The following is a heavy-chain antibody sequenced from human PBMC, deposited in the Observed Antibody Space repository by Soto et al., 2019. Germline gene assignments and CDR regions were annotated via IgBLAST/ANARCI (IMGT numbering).Heavy chain of an antibody. V-gene: IGHV1-18*01. CDR3: ARTPLSYECGDY. J-gene: IGHJ4*02. CDR1: GYTFSNYG. Sequence: QVQLVQSGAEVKKPGASVKVSCKASGYTFSNYGISWVRQAPGQGLEWMGWISAYNGNRNYAQKLQGRVTLTTDTSTNTAYMDLRSLTFDDTAVYYCARTPLSYECGDYWGQGTLITVSS. CDR2: ISAYNGNR. D-gene: IGHD1-26*01.